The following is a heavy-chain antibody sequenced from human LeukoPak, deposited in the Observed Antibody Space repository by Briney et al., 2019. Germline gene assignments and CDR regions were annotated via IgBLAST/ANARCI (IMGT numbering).Heavy chain of an antibody. CDR1: GFTFSSSG. Sequence: GGSLRLSCAASGFTFSSSGMHWVRQAPGKGLEWVAVISGGGSGTYYADSVRGRFTISRDNSKNTVYLQMNSLRAEDAAIYYCAKAVSSSGYFSRDAFDIWGQGTMVTVSS. CDR3: AKAVSSSGYFSRDAFDI. D-gene: IGHD3-22*01. J-gene: IGHJ3*02. V-gene: IGHV3-23*01. CDR2: ISGGGSGT.